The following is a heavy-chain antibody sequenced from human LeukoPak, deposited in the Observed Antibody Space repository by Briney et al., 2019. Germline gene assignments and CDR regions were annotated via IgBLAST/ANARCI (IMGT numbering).Heavy chain of an antibody. CDR1: GGSISSYY. CDR2: IYTSGST. V-gene: IGHV4-4*09. CDR3: ARGYCSSTSCYIDY. J-gene: IGHJ4*02. D-gene: IGHD2-2*02. Sequence: SETLSLTCTVPGGSISSYYWSWIRQPPGKGLEWIGYIYTSGSTNYNPSLKSRVTISVDTSKNQFSLKLSSVTAADTAVYYCARGYCSSTSCYIDYWGQGTLVTVSS.